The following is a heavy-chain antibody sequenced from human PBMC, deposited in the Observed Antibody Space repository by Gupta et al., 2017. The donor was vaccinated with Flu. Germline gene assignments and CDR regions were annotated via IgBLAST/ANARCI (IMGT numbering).Heavy chain of an antibody. Sequence: EVQLVESGGGLVQPGGSLRLSCAASGFTFSSHWMHWVRQPPGEGLVWVSRLNTDGSDTKYADSVKGRFTISRDNAENTLYLQMNSLRDEDTAVYYCARMGTGRAFDYRGQGSLVTVSS. D-gene: IGHD7-27*01. CDR1: GFTFSSHW. CDR2: LNTDGSDT. CDR3: ARMGTGRAFDY. J-gene: IGHJ4*02. V-gene: IGHV3-74*03.